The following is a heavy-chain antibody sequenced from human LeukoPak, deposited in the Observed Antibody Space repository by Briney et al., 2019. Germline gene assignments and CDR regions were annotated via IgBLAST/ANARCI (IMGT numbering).Heavy chain of an antibody. CDR2: MNPNSGNT. Sequence: GASVKVSCKASGYTFTSYDINWVRQATGQGLEWMGWMNPNSGNTGYAQRFQGRVTITRDTSISTAYMELSSLRSEDTAVYYCARGFADMDVWGKGTTVTVSS. J-gene: IGHJ6*03. CDR3: ARGFADMDV. CDR1: GYTFTSYD. V-gene: IGHV1-8*03. D-gene: IGHD3-10*01.